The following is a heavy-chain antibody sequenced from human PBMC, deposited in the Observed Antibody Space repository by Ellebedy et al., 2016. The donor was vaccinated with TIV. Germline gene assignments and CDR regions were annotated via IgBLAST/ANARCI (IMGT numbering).Heavy chain of an antibody. CDR3: ARGGSSTWYAPGAY. D-gene: IGHD6-13*01. V-gene: IGHV1-2*02. CDR1: GYTFTGYY. J-gene: IGHJ4*02. CDR2: INPNSGGT. Sequence: ASVKVSCKASGYTFTGYYMHWVRQAPGQGLEWMGWINPNSGGTNYARKFQGRVTMTRDTSISTAYMELSRLRSDDTAVYYCARGGSSTWYAPGAYWGQGTLVTVSS.